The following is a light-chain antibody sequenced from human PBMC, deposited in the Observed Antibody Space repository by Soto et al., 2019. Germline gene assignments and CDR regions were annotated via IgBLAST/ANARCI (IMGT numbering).Light chain of an antibody. Sequence: EIVLTQSPVTLSLSPGERATLSCRASQSVSSNLAWYQQKPGQAPRLLIYGASTRATGIPARFSGSGSGTDFTLTISRLEPEDFAVYFCQQYATSPLAFGGGTKVDIK. CDR1: QSVSSN. CDR2: GAS. J-gene: IGKJ4*01. V-gene: IGKV3-20*01. CDR3: QQYATSPLA.